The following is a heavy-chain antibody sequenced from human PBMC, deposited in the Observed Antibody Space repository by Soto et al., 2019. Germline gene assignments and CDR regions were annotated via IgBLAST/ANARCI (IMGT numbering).Heavy chain of an antibody. J-gene: IGHJ6*02. CDR2: IIPIFGTA. CDR1: GGTFSSYA. CDR3: ARKTEYSSSPNYYYGMDV. V-gene: IGHV1-69*13. Sequence: SVKVSCKASGGTFSSYAISWVRQAPGQGLEWMGGIIPIFGTANYAQKFQGRVTITADESTSTAYMELSSLRSEDTAVYYCARKTEYSSSPNYYYGMDVWGQGTTVTVSS. D-gene: IGHD6-6*01.